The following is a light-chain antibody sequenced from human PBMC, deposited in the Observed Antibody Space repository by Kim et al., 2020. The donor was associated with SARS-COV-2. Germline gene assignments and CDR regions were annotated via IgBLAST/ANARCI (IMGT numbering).Light chain of an antibody. J-gene: IGKJ1*01. V-gene: IGKV3-20*01. CDR3: QQYGISPWT. Sequence: SPGERATLSSKASQSLRGNYLAWYQQKPGQAPRLLIRGASNRASGIPDRFSGSGSGTDFTLSISRLEPEDFALYYCQQYGISPWTFGQGTKVDIK. CDR2: GAS. CDR1: QSLRGNY.